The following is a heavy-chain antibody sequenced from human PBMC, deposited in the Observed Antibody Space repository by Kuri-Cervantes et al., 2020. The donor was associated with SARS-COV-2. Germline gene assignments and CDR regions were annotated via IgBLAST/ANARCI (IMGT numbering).Heavy chain of an antibody. CDR2: ISYDGNNE. CDR3: ARDLRKGQQIILGTFHYYGMDV. Sequence: GESLKISCAASGFTVSSYAIHWVRQTPGKGLEWVAVISYDGNNEYYADSVKGRFTISRDSSRNTLSLQMNSLRTEDTAVYYCARDLRKGQQIILGTFHYYGMDVWGQGTMVTVSS. D-gene: IGHD6-13*01. V-gene: IGHV3-30-3*01. CDR1: GFTVSSYA. J-gene: IGHJ6*02.